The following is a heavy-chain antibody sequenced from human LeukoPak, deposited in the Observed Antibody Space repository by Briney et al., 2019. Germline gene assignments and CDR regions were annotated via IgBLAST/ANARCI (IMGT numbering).Heavy chain of an antibody. Sequence: GGSLRLSCAASGFTFSGYRMNWVRQAPGKGLEWVSSISSSSSYIYYADSVKGRFTISRDNAKNSLYLQMNSLRAEDTAVYYCARAHNWKYGTFDYWGQGTLVTVSS. V-gene: IGHV3-21*01. D-gene: IGHD1-7*01. CDR3: ARAHNWKYGTFDY. J-gene: IGHJ4*02. CDR2: ISSSSSYI. CDR1: GFTFSGYR.